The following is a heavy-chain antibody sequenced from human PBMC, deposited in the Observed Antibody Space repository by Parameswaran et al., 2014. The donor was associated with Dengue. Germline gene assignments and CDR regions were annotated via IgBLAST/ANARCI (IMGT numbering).Heavy chain of an antibody. CDR3: ARVLNWSSSWLPYYYYGMDV. CDR2: MNPNSGNT. V-gene: IGHV1-8*01. J-gene: IGHJ6*02. D-gene: IGHD6-13*01. Sequence: WVRQAPGQGLERMGWMNPNSGNTGYAQKFQGRVTMTRNTSISTAYMELSSLRSEDTAVYYCARVLNWSSSWLPYYYYGMDVWGQGTTVTVSS.